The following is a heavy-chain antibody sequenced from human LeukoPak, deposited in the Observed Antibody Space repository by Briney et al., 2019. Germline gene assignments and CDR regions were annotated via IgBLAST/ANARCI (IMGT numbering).Heavy chain of an antibody. CDR3: ATGGVDLGGPRVY. Sequence: SETLSLTCAVYGGSFSGYYWSWIRQPPGKGLEWIGEINHSGSTNYNPSPKSRVTISVDTSKKQFSLKLTSVTAADTAVYYCATGGVDLGGPRVYWGQGILVTVSS. CDR1: GGSFSGYY. J-gene: IGHJ4*02. V-gene: IGHV4-34*01. CDR2: INHSGST. D-gene: IGHD2-15*01.